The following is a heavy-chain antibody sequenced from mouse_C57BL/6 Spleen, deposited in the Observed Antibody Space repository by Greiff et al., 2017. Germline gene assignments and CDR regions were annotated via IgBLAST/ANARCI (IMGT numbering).Heavy chain of an antibody. V-gene: IGHV1-82*01. Sequence: VKLMESGPELVKPGASVKISCKASGYAFSSSWMNWVKQRPGKGLEWIGRIYPGDGDTNYNGKFKGKATLTADKSSSTAYMQLSSLTSEDSAVYFCARWPLYSPAYWGQGTLVTVSA. J-gene: IGHJ3*01. CDR1: GYAFSSSW. D-gene: IGHD2-12*01. CDR2: IYPGDGDT. CDR3: ARWPLYSPAY.